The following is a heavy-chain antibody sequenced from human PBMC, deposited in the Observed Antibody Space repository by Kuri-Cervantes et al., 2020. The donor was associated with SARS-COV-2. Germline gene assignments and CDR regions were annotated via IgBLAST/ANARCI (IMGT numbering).Heavy chain of an antibody. D-gene: IGHD2-15*01. J-gene: IGHJ3*02. Sequence: GGSLRLSCAASGFTFSSYSMNWVRRAPGKGLEWVSSISSSSSSYIYYADSVKGRFTISRDSAKNSLYLQMNSLRAEDTAVYYCARDSIVDDAFDIWGQGTMVTVSS. CDR2: ISSSSSSYI. CDR1: GFTFSSYS. CDR3: ARDSIVDDAFDI. V-gene: IGHV3-21*01.